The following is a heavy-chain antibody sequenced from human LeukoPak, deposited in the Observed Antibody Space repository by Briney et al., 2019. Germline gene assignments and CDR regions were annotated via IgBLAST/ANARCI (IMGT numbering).Heavy chain of an antibody. Sequence: GASVKVSCKASGGTFSSYTISWVRQAPGQGLEWMGRIIPILGIANYAQKFQGRVTITADKSTSTAYMELSSLRSEDTAVYYCARWYCSSTSCPPSYYYYMDVWGKGTTVTVSS. CDR3: ARWYCSSTSCPPSYYYYMDV. D-gene: IGHD2-2*01. J-gene: IGHJ6*03. V-gene: IGHV1-69*02. CDR1: GGTFSSYT. CDR2: IIPILGIA.